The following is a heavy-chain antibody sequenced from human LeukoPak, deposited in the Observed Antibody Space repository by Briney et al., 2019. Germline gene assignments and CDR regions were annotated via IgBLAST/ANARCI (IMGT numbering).Heavy chain of an antibody. CDR1: GFTFSSYG. J-gene: IGHJ4*02. V-gene: IGHV3-33*01. D-gene: IGHD6-19*01. CDR3: AREVHQWLN. CDR2: IWYDGSNK. Sequence: GGSLRLSCAASGFTFSSYGMHWVRQAPGKGLEWVADIWYDGSNKYYADSVKGRFIISRDNSKNTLFLQMNSLRADDTAVYYCAREVHQWLNWGQGRLVSVSS.